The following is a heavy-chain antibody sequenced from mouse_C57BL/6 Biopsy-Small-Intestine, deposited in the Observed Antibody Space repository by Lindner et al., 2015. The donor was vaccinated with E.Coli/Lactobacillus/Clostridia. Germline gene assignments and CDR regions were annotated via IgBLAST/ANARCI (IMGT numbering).Heavy chain of an antibody. Sequence: VQLQESGPELVKPGASVKLSCKASGYTFTSYDINWVKQRPGQGLEWIGRIYPRDGSSKYNEKFKGKATLTVETSSSTVYMELHSLTSEDSAVYFCAREVDDYDPFANWGQGTLVTVSA. CDR3: AREVDDYDPFAN. V-gene: IGHV1-85*01. CDR2: IYPRDGSS. D-gene: IGHD2-4*01. J-gene: IGHJ3*01. CDR1: GYTFTSYD.